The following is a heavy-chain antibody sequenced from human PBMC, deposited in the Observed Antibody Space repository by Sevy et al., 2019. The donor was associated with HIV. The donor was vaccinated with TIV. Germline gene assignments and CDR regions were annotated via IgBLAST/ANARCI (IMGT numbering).Heavy chain of an antibody. CDR3: ARDRGISFIVGATTGAFDI. J-gene: IGHJ3*02. CDR1: GFTFSSNW. CDR2: IKQDGSEI. Sequence: GGSLRLSCAASGFTFSSNWMSWVRQAPGKGLEWVANIKQDGSEIYYVDSVKGRFTISRDNAKNSLYLQMSSLRAEDTAVYYCARDRGISFIVGATTGAFDIWGQGTMVTVSS. V-gene: IGHV3-7*01. D-gene: IGHD1-26*01.